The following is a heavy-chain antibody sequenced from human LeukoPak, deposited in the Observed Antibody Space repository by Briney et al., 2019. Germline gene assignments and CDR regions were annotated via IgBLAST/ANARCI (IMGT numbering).Heavy chain of an antibody. V-gene: IGHV4-39*01. CDR2: IYYSGST. D-gene: IGHD2/OR15-2a*01. CDR3: ARAFRARYFDL. Sequence: SETLSLTCTVSGGSTTTSSYYWGWIRQPPGKGLEWMGIIYYSGSTYYNPSLKGRVTISVDTSKNQFSLKLSSVTAADTAVYYCARAFRARYFDLWGRGTLVTVSS. CDR1: GGSTTTSSYY. J-gene: IGHJ2*01.